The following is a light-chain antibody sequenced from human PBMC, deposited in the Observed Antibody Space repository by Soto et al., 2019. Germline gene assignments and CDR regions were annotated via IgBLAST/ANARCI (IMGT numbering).Light chain of an antibody. CDR1: XXXXXX. CDR2: TAS. J-gene: IGKJ5*01. Sequence: DIQMTQSPSSLSASVGDRVTIXXXXXXXXXXXXSWYQHKPGKAPKLLIYTASSLHTGVPSRFXXXXSXTXXXXXXXXXXPXDFATYYCQXTYSLPPVTFGQGTRLEIK. V-gene: IGKV1-39*01. CDR3: QXTYSLPPVT.